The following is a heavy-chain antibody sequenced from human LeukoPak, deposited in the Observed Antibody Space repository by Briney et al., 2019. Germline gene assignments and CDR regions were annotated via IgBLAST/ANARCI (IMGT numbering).Heavy chain of an antibody. D-gene: IGHD3-22*01. J-gene: IGHJ4*02. V-gene: IGHV4-34*01. CDR3: ARLARSGSDY. CDR2: INHGGST. Sequence: SETLSLTCAVYGGSFSGYYWSWIRQPPGKGLEWIGGINHGGSTNYNPSLKSRVTISVDTSKNQFSLKLSSVTAADTAVYYCARLARSGSDYWGQGTLVTVSS. CDR1: GGSFSGYY.